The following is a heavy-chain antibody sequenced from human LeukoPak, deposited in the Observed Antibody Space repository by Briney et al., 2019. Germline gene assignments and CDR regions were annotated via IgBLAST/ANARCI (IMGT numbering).Heavy chain of an antibody. CDR3: ARNYCISGYCSGGFANLDP. Sequence: PSETLSLTCTVSGGSISSYYWSWIRQPPGKGPEWIGYIYYSGSTNYNPSLKSRVTISVDTSKSQFSLKLSSVTAADTAVYYCARNYCISGYCSGGFANLDPWGQGTLVTVSS. CDR2: IYYSGST. D-gene: IGHD2-15*01. J-gene: IGHJ5*02. V-gene: IGHV4-59*08. CDR1: GGSISSYY.